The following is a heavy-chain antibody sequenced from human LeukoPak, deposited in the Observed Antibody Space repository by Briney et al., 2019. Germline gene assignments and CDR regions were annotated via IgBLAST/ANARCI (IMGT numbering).Heavy chain of an antibody. D-gene: IGHD4-17*01. J-gene: IGHJ5*02. CDR2: IYYSGST. Sequence: PSETLSLTCTVSGGSISSSSYYWGWIRQPPGKGLEWTGSIYYSGSTYYNPSLKSRVTISVDTSKNQFSLKLSSVTAADTAVYYCARQPLYGDYEALRFDPWGQGTLVTVSS. V-gene: IGHV4-39*01. CDR3: ARQPLYGDYEALRFDP. CDR1: GGSISSSSYY.